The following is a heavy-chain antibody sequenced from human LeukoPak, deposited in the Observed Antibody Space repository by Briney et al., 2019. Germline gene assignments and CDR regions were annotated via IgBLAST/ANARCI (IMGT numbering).Heavy chain of an antibody. V-gene: IGHV4-38-2*01. CDR1: GYSISSDSY. J-gene: IGHJ4*02. Sequence: PSETLSLTCAVSGYSISSDSYWGWIRQPPGKGLEWIGSIYHSGSTYCTPSLQSRVTISVDTPKNQFSLRLSSVTAADTAVYYCARVSSGSGTYYFDYWGQGTLVTVSS. D-gene: IGHD1-26*01. CDR2: IYHSGST. CDR3: ARVSSGSGTYYFDY.